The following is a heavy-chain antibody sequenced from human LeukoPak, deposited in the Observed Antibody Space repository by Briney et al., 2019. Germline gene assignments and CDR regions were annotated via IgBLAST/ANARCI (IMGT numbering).Heavy chain of an antibody. J-gene: IGHJ4*02. D-gene: IGHD2-8*01. CDR1: GFTFDDYA. Sequence: GGSLRLSCAAPGFTFDDYAMHWVRQAPGKGLEWVSGISWNSGSIGYADSVKGRFTISRDNAKNSLYLQMNSLRAEDTAVYYCAKDRFFNGVCYSLDYWGQGTLVTVSS. V-gene: IGHV3-9*01. CDR2: ISWNSGSI. CDR3: AKDRFFNGVCYSLDY.